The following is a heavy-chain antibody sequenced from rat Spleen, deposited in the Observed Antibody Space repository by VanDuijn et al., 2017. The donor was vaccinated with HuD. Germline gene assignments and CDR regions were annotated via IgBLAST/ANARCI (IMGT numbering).Heavy chain of an antibody. D-gene: IGHD1-4*01. CDR3: ATAGSRVSRFAY. CDR2: ITNTGGST. Sequence: EVQLVESGGGLVQPGRSLKLSCVASGFTFNNYWMTWIRQAPGKGLEWVASITNTGGSTHYRDSAKGRFTISRDSAKSTLYLQMDSLRSEDTATYYGATAGSRVSRFAYWGQGTLVTVSS. V-gene: IGHV5-31*01. J-gene: IGHJ3*01. CDR1: GFTFNNYW.